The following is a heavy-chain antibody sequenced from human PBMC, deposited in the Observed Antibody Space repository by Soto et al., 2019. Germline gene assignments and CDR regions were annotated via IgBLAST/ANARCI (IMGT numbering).Heavy chain of an antibody. CDR3: SRVALRPSDI. CDR1: GFTVSSNY. CDR2: IYSDVHT. J-gene: IGHJ3*02. D-gene: IGHD2-15*01. V-gene: IGHV3-66*01. Sequence: EVQLVESGGGLVQPGGSLRLSCVASGFTVSSNYMSWVRQAPGEGLEWVSTIYSDVHTYYADSVKGRFTIYRDSSKNTLDLQMNSLRAEDTAVYYCSRVALRPSDIWGQGTMVTVSS.